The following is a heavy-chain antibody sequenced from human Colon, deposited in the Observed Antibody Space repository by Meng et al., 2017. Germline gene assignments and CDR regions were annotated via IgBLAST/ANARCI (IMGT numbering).Heavy chain of an antibody. CDR2: IYYSGKT. CDR1: GDSITRGGYY. V-gene: IGHV4-31*03. D-gene: IGHD4-17*01. CDR3: AAGLRHGDWFDP. J-gene: IGHJ5*02. Sequence: QVQLQESGPGLVKASETLSLTCTVSGDSITRGGYYWSWIRQHPGKGLESIGSIYYSGKTYYNPSLKNRVFISVDKSKTQFSLKLYSVTAADTAVYYCAAGLRHGDWFDPWGPGTLVTVSS.